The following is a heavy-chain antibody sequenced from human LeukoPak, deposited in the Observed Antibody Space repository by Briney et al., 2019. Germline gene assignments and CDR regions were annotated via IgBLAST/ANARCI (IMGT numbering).Heavy chain of an antibody. J-gene: IGHJ4*02. V-gene: IGHV3-23*01. D-gene: IGHD3-3*01. Sequence: PGGSLRLSCAASGFTFSSYAMSWVRQAPGKGLEWVSAISGSGGSTYYADSVKGRFTISRDNSKNTLYLQMNSLRAEDTAVYYCAKEGTEFTIFGVAMDYWGQGTLVTVSS. CDR2: ISGSGGST. CDR3: AKEGTEFTIFGVAMDY. CDR1: GFTFSSYA.